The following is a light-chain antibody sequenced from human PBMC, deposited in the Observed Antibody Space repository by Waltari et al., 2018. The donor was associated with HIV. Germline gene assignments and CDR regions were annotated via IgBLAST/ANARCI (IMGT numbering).Light chain of an antibody. J-gene: IGLJ3*02. CDR2: RNN. CDR1: SSNIGSNS. V-gene: IGLV1-47*01. Sequence: QSELTQPPSVSGPPGQRVTISCSGSSSNIGSNSVYWYQQLPGTAPKLLISRNNQRPSGVPDRFSGSKSGTSASLAISGLRAEDEADYFCAASDDSLSGWLFGGGTKLTVL. CDR3: AASDDSLSGWL.